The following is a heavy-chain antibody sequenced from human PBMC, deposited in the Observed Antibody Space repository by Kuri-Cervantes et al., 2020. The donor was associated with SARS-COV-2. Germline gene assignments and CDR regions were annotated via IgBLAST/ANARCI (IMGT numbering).Heavy chain of an antibody. CDR3: ARDPSQSVGATFDY. CDR1: GYTFTGYY. Sequence: ASVKVSCKASGYTFTGYYMHWVRQAPGQGLEWMGWMNPNSGGTNYAQKFQGRVTMTRDTSISTAYMELSRLRSDDTAVYYCARDPSQSVGATFDYWGQGSLVTVSS. J-gene: IGHJ4*02. V-gene: IGHV1-2*02. D-gene: IGHD1-26*01. CDR2: MNPNSGGT.